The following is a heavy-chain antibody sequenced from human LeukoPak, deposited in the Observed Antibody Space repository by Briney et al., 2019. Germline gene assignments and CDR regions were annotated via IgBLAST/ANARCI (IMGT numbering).Heavy chain of an antibody. J-gene: IGHJ6*02. V-gene: IGHV3-43*02. CDR1: GFTFDNYA. Sequence: PGGSLRLSCAASGFTFDNYAMNWVRQAPGKGLEWFSLISGDGSSTSSANSVKGRFIISRENSKNSLHLQMNSLRTEDTALYYCAKGSGSGSYRRGMDVWGQGTTVTVSS. CDR2: ISGDGSST. CDR3: AKGSGSGSYRRGMDV. D-gene: IGHD3-10*01.